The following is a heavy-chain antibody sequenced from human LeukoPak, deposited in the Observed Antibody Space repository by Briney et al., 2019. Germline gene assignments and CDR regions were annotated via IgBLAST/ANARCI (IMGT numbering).Heavy chain of an antibody. CDR3: ARPRDVVVTAIPYFDC. Sequence: GESLRISCKGSGYGFTSYWIGWVRQMPGKGLEWMGIIYPGDSDTRYSPSFQGQVTISADKSISTAYLQWSSLKASDTAMYYCARPRDVVVTAIPYFDCWGQGTLVTVSS. CDR1: GYGFTSYW. D-gene: IGHD2-21*02. V-gene: IGHV5-51*01. J-gene: IGHJ4*02. CDR2: IYPGDSDT.